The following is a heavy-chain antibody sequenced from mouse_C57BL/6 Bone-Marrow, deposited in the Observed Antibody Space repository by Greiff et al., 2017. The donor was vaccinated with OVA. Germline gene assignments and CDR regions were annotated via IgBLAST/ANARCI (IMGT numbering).Heavy chain of an antibody. CDR1: GYTFTSYG. CDR2: IYPRSGNT. J-gene: IGHJ3*01. Sequence: VKLVESGAELARPGASVKLSCTASGYTFTSYGISWVKQRTGQGLEWIGEIYPRSGNTYYNETFKGKATLTADKSSSTAYMELRSLTSEDSAVYFCARKDYYYGSSDGIDYWGKGTLVTVSA. CDR3: ARKDYYYGSSDGIDY. V-gene: IGHV1-81*01. D-gene: IGHD1-1*01.